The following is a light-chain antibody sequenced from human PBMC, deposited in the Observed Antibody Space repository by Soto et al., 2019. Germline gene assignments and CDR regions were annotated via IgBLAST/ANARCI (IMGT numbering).Light chain of an antibody. CDR1: QHVSSN. CDR3: QQYNKWPYT. J-gene: IGKJ2*01. CDR2: RAS. Sequence: EIVMTQSPATLYVSPGGSATLSCRASQHVSSNLAWYRQKPGQPPTLLIYRASTRATGIPATFSGSGSGTELTLTISSLQSEDFAVYYCQQYNKWPYTFGQGTKLEI. V-gene: IGKV3-15*01.